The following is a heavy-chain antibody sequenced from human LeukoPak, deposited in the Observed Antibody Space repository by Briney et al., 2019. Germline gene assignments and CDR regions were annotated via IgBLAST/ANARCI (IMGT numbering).Heavy chain of an antibody. CDR1: GFTFGDYG. Sequence: GGPVRLSCGPSGFTFGDYGMQWVRQAPGRGVEWLAVISYDEANIYFADSVKGRLTISRDNSKITVFLQMNSLRVEDTAIYYCSSATSMTTITTDHWGQGTLVTVSS. J-gene: IGHJ4*02. CDR2: ISYDEANI. D-gene: IGHD6-25*01. CDR3: SSATSMTTITTDH. V-gene: IGHV3-30*03.